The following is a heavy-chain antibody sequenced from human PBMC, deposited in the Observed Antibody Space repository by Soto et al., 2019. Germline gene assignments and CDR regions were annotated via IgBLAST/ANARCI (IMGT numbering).Heavy chain of an antibody. V-gene: IGHV4-59*01. Sequence: SETLSLTCIVSGGSISNYYWSWIRQPPGKGLEWIGYIYYSGSTNYIPSLQSRVTISVDTSKNQFSLKLSSVTAADTAVYYCARAVLPATAPFDYWGQGTLVTVSS. CDR2: IYYSGST. J-gene: IGHJ4*02. CDR3: ARAVLPATAPFDY. D-gene: IGHD2-2*01. CDR1: GGSISNYY.